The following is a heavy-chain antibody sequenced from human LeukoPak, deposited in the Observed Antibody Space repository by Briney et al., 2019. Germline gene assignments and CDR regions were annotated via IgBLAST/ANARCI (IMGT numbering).Heavy chain of an antibody. CDR1: VYTLTELA. J-gene: IGHJ4*02. V-gene: IGHV1-24*01. CDR2: FDPEDGGT. CDR3: ATARVRLGELSLPEVRDD. Sequence: GASVNVSCKVSVYTLTELAIHWVRQAPGKGLEWMGAFDPEDGGTIYAQKFQGRITLTEDTSTDTAYMELRSLSSENTAVYYCATARVRLGELSLPEVRDDWGQGTLISVSS. D-gene: IGHD3-16*02.